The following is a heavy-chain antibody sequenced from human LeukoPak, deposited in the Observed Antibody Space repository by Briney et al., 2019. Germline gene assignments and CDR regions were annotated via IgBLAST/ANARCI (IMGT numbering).Heavy chain of an antibody. CDR1: GFTFSDYS. CDR3: ARAQYYYGSGSYDYFDY. CDR2: ISRNSRHV. V-gene: IGHV3-21*01. J-gene: IGHJ4*02. Sequence: GGSLRLSCAASGFTFSDYSMNWVRQAPGKGLEWVSSISRNSRHVYYGGSVWGRFTISRDDARNSLFLEMNSLRAEDMAVYYCARAQYYYGSGSYDYFDYWGQGTLVTVSS. D-gene: IGHD3-10*01.